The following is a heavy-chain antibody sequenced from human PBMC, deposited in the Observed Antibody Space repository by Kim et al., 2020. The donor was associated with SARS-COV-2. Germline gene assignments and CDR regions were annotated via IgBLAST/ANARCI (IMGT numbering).Heavy chain of an antibody. V-gene: IGHV4-59*08. CDR1: GGSISSYY. Sequence: SKTLSLTCTVSGGSISSYYWSWIRQPPGKGLEWIGYIYYSGSTNYNPSLKSRVTISVDTSKNQFSLKLSSVTAADTAVYYWARLYGITGTTLDYWGQGTLVTVSS. J-gene: IGHJ4*02. D-gene: IGHD1-20*01. CDR3: ARLYGITGTTLDY. CDR2: IYYSGST.